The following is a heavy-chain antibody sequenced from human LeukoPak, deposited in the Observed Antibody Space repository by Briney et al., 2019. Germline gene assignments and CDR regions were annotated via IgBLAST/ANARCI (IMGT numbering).Heavy chain of an antibody. CDR1: GGTFSSYA. D-gene: IGHD6-13*01. Sequence: SVKVPCKASGGTFSSYAISWVRQAPGQGLEWMGGIIPIFGTAYYAQKFQGRVTITTDESTSTAYMELSSLRSEDTAVYYCAVPKGGSSWYAQIDYWGQGTLVTVSS. V-gene: IGHV1-69*05. CDR2: IIPIFGTA. J-gene: IGHJ4*02. CDR3: AVPKGGSSWYAQIDY.